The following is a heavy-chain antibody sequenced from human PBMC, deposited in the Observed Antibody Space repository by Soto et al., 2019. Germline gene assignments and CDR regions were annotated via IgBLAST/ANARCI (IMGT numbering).Heavy chain of an antibody. V-gene: IGHV4-31*03. Sequence: QVQLQESGPGLVKPSQTLSPTCTVSGGSISSGSYYWSWIRQHPGKGLEWIGYIHYSGSTYYNPSLKSRVTISIDTSKNQFSLNLSSVTAADTAVYYCARDPSNYGQGNWGQGTLVTVSS. CDR1: GGSISSGSYY. CDR2: IHYSGST. J-gene: IGHJ4*02. CDR3: ARDPSNYGQGN. D-gene: IGHD4-17*01.